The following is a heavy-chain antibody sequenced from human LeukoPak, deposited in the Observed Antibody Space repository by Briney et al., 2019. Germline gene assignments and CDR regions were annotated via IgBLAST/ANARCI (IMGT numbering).Heavy chain of an antibody. CDR1: GGTFSSYA. D-gene: IGHD3-10*01. Sequence: SAKVSCKASGGTFSSYAISWVRQAPGQGLEWWGGIFPIFGTANYAQNSRGRVTITADKSTRTAYMELSSLRSEGTAGYYFARDRGWVVRGSLTPPGLGAFDIWGQGTMVTVSS. V-gene: IGHV1-69*06. CDR2: IFPIFGTA. CDR3: ARDRGWVVRGSLTPPGLGAFDI. J-gene: IGHJ3*02.